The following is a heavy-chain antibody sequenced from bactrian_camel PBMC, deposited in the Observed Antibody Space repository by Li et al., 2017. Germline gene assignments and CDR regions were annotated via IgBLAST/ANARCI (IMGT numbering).Heavy chain of an antibody. V-gene: IGHV3S6*01. CDR3: CGGNSDWAIPV. Sequence: HVQLVESGGGLVQPGESLRLSCAASGLIFRDHYMNWVRQAPGKGLEWVGGISGDGRRTAYKDSVMGRLIISRDNAKNTLYLQLNSLTTEDTAMYYCCGGNSDWAIPVWGQGTQVTVS. CDR2: ISGDGRRT. CDR1: GLIFRDHY. J-gene: IGHJ4*01. D-gene: IGHD4*01.